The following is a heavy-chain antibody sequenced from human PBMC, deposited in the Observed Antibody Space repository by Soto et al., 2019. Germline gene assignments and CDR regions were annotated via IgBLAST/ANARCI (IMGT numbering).Heavy chain of an antibody. D-gene: IGHD3-10*01. CDR2: VNPVVSMS. Sequence: QVQLVQSGAEVKRPGSSVKVSCKASGDTFNFYSINWVRQAPGLGLEWMGRVNPVVSMSNYAQKCQGRVTMTADKSTSRAYMDISSLRSEDTAIYYCASSYGSGYRAFDYWGQGALVTVSS. J-gene: IGHJ4*02. CDR3: ASSYGSGYRAFDY. CDR1: GDTFNFYS. V-gene: IGHV1-69*02.